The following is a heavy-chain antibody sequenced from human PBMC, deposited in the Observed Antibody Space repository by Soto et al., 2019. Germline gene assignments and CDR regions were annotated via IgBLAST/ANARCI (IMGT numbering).Heavy chain of an antibody. CDR3: ARYAGSFTLDF. V-gene: IGHV3-7*01. D-gene: IGHD3-10*01. CDR1: GFSFSNFW. J-gene: IGHJ4*02. CDR2: IKHDGSDQ. Sequence: EVQLVESGGGLVQPGGSLRLSCAVSGFSFSNFWMTWVRQVPGKGLEWVANIKHDGSDQNYVDSVKGRFIISRDNAKDSVFLQMSSLRAEDTAVYYCARYAGSFTLDFWGQGTLVTVSS.